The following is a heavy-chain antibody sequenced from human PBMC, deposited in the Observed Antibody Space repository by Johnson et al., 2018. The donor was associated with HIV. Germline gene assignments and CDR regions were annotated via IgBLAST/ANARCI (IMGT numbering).Heavy chain of an antibody. D-gene: IGHD3-3*01. Sequence: QVQLVESGGGVVQPGRSLRLSCAASGFTFSDYYMSWIRQAPGKGLEWVASISSSGSTIYYADSAKGRFTIPRDNAKNSLYLQMNSLRAEETAVYYCARAYYTFWSGYDAFDIWGQGTMVTVSS. CDR1: GFTFSDYY. V-gene: IGHV3-11*04. CDR2: ISSSGSTI. CDR3: ARAYYTFWSGYDAFDI. J-gene: IGHJ3*02.